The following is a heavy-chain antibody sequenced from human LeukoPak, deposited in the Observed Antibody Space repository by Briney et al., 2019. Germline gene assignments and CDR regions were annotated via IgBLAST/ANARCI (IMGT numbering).Heavy chain of an antibody. J-gene: IGHJ4*02. CDR1: GFTFSSYG. D-gene: IGHD3-22*01. CDR2: IWYDGSNK. Sequence: PGGSLRLSCAASGFTFSSYGMHWVRQAPGKGLEWVAVIWYDGSNKYYADSVKGPFTISRDNSKNTLYLQMNSLRAEDTAVYYCASGTYYYDSSGYLDYWGQGTLVTVPS. V-gene: IGHV3-33*01. CDR3: ASGTYYYDSSGYLDY.